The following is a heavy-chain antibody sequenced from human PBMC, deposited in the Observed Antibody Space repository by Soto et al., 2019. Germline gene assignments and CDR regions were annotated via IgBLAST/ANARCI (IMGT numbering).Heavy chain of an antibody. CDR3: ARRGYGSRWPNVYMDV. Sequence: EAQLVESGGGLVQPGGSLRLSCAASGFTFSNYEMHWVRQAPWKGLEYVSGIRNNGAHTDYAKSVKGRFTISRDNSENALYLQMGSLRAEDMALYYCARRGYGSRWPNVYMDVWGIGTTVTVSS. CDR2: IRNNGAHT. CDR1: GFTFSNYE. V-gene: IGHV3-64*01. D-gene: IGHD6-13*01. J-gene: IGHJ6*03.